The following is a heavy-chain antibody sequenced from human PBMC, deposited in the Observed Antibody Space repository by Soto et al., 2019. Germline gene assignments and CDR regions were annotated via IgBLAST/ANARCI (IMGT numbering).Heavy chain of an antibody. CDR1: GYIFTSYW. J-gene: IGHJ4*01. CDR3: ERHLVGSTRGNFDY. V-gene: IGHV5-51*01. Sequence: GESLKISFTGSGYIFTSYWIGWVRQMPGKGMEWMGNIYPYDSDTRYSPSFQGQVTISADTSITTAYLQWSGLRASDTAMYFCERHLVGSTRGNFDYWGQGTLVTVSS. D-gene: IGHD1-26*01. CDR2: IYPYDSDT.